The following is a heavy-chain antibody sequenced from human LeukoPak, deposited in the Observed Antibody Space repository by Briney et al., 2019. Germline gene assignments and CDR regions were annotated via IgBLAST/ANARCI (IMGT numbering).Heavy chain of an antibody. V-gene: IGHV4-34*01. CDR2: INHSGST. D-gene: IGHD2-2*01. J-gene: IGHJ6*03. CDR1: GGSFSGYY. CDR3: AREGRSTRRSAMDV. Sequence: PSETLSLTCAVYGGSFSGYYWSWIRQPPGKGLEWIGEINHSGSTNYNPSLKSRVTISVDTSKNQFSLKLSSVTAADTAVYYCAREGRSTRRSAMDVWGKGTTVTVSS.